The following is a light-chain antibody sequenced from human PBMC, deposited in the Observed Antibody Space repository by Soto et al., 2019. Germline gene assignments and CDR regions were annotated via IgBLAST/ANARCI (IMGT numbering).Light chain of an antibody. CDR1: SSNIGAGYD. V-gene: IGLV1-40*01. CDR3: QSYDSSLSGSV. CDR2: GNS. Sequence: QSVLTQPPSVSGALGQRVTISCTGSSSNIGAGYDVHWYQQLPGTAPKLLIYGNSNQPSGVPDRFSGSKSGTSASLAITGLQAEDEADYYCQSYDSSLSGSVFGGGTKVTVL. J-gene: IGLJ2*01.